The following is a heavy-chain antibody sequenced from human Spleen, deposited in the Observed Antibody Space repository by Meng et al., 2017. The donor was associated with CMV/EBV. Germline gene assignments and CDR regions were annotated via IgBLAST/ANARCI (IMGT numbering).Heavy chain of an antibody. CDR2: IKGDGRAS. Sequence: GSLRLSCKASGFTFRNFWMNWVRQAPGKGLESVASIKGDGRASYYADSVRGRFTISRDNAKDSLYLQMNGLRGEDTAVYYCFMGHYSGAWGQGTRVTVSS. CDR3: FMGHYSGA. CDR1: GFTFRNFW. J-gene: IGHJ5*02. V-gene: IGHV3-7*01. D-gene: IGHD2-21*01.